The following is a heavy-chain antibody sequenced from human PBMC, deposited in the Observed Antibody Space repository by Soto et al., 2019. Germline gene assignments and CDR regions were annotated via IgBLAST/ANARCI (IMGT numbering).Heavy chain of an antibody. CDR2: ISGYNGNT. CDR3: ARGGSSWSAEYYPH. J-gene: IGHJ1*01. D-gene: IGHD6-13*01. CDR1: GYIFTNYG. Sequence: QVQLVQSGPEVKKPGASVKVSCKASGYIFTNYGISWVRQAPGQGPEWMGWISGYNGNTKYAQKHQGRVTMTTATNTRTAYMGLRSLRSDDTAVYYCARGGSSWSAEYYPHWGQGTLVIVSS. V-gene: IGHV1-18*01.